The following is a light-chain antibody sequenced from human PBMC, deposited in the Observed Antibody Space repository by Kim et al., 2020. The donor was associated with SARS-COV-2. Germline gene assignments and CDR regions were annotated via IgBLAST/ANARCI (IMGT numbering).Light chain of an antibody. V-gene: IGLV3-19*01. CDR1: SLRSYY. CDR3: NSRDSNDNVV. Sequence: ALGQTVRITCKGDSLRSYYATWYQQKPGQAPILVIYGKNNRPSGIQDRFAGSSSGNTASLSITGTQAGDEADYYCNSRDSNDNVVFGGGTQLTVL. J-gene: IGLJ2*01. CDR2: GKN.